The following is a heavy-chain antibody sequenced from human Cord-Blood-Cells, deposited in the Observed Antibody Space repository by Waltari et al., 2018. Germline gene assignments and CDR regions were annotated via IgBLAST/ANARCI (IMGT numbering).Heavy chain of an antibody. CDR2: SSSRCRTI. CDR1: RSPLGRSE. J-gene: IGHJ5*02. Sequence: EVHLVESGVGLVQPGWSLRLSCVASRSPLGRSEMNLFRRAPGKGLEWVSYSSSRCRTIYYADSVKARSTIARDNAKNSLWLKMNSLRAEDTAVYYCARLLFSWGQGTLVTVSS. CDR3: ARLLFS. D-gene: IGHD3-3*01. V-gene: IGHV3-48*03.